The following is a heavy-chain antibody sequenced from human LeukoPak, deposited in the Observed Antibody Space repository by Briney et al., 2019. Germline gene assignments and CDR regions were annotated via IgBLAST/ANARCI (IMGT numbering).Heavy chain of an antibody. CDR1: GFTFSRYY. CDR2: INSDGSGT. V-gene: IGHV3-74*01. D-gene: IGHD6-13*01. J-gene: IGHJ4*02. CDR3: TRVFAGDEYSSSGY. Sequence: SGGSLRLSCAASGFTFSRYYMHWVRQAPGKGLVWVSRINSDGSGTTYADSVKGRFTVSRDNAKNTLYLQMNSLRVEDTAMYYCTRVFAGDEYSSSGYWGQGTLVTVSS.